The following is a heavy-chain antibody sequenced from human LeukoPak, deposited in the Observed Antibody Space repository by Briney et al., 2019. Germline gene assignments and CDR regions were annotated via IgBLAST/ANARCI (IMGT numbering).Heavy chain of an antibody. CDR2: INTNTGNP. D-gene: IGHD3-3*01. V-gene: IGHV7-4-1*02. Sequence: GASVKVSCKASGYTFTSYAMNWVRQAPGQGLEWMGWINTNTGNPTYAQGFTGRFVFSLDTSVSTAYLQISSLKTEDTAVYYCARSLYYDFWSGSNDAFDIWGQGTMVTVSS. CDR3: ARSLYYDFWSGSNDAFDI. J-gene: IGHJ3*02. CDR1: GYTFTSYA.